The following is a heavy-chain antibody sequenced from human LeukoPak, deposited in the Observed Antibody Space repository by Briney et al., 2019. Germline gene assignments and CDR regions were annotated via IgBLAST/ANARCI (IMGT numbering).Heavy chain of an antibody. Sequence: SETLSLSCTVSGGSISSYYWSWIRQPAGKGLEWIGRIYTSGSTNYNPSLKSRVTMSVDTSKNQFSLKLSSVTAADTAVYYCAREWGERYHSSGYYNFDYWGQGTLVTVSS. D-gene: IGHD3-22*01. V-gene: IGHV4-4*07. CDR1: GGSISSYY. J-gene: IGHJ4*02. CDR2: IYTSGST. CDR3: AREWGERYHSSGYYNFDY.